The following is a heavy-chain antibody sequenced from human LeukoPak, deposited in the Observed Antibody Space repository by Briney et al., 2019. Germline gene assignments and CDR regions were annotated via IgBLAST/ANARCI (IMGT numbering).Heavy chain of an antibody. CDR1: GFSLSTSGVG. D-gene: IGHD3-22*01. V-gene: IGHV2-5*01. CDR2: IYWNDDK. J-gene: IGHJ4*02. Sequence: SGPTLVNPTQTLTLTCTFSGFSLSTSGVGVGWIRQPPGKALEWLALIYWNDDKRYSPSLKGRLTITKDTSKNQVVLTMTNMDPVDTATYYCAHSEFYYDSSGYPHFDYWGQGTLVTVSS. CDR3: AHSEFYYDSSGYPHFDY.